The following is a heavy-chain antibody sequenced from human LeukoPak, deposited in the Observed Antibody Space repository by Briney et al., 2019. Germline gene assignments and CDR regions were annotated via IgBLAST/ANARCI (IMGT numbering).Heavy chain of an antibody. Sequence: GGSLRLSCAASGFTFSSYGMSWVRQAPGKGLEWVSGISGSGDSTYYADSVKGRFTISRDNSKNTLYLQMNSLRAEDTAVYYCAKARNYYDSSALDYWGQGTLVTVSS. D-gene: IGHD3-22*01. CDR2: ISGSGDST. CDR3: AKARNYYDSSALDY. J-gene: IGHJ4*02. CDR1: GFTFSSYG. V-gene: IGHV3-23*01.